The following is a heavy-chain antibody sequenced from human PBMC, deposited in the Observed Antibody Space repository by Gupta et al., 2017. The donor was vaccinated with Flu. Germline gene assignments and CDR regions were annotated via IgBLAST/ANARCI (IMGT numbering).Heavy chain of an antibody. V-gene: IGHV3-33*01. J-gene: IGHJ6*03. CDR2: IWYDGSKK. D-gene: IGHD4-17*01. CDR3: ARASPVTTSDFYFFYYMDV. Sequence: LWGRQAPGKGLEWVSIIWYDGSKKFYADSVQGRFTISRDNSKNTMYLEMNNVRVEDTAVYYCARASPVTTSDFYFFYYMDVWGSGTAVTVSS.